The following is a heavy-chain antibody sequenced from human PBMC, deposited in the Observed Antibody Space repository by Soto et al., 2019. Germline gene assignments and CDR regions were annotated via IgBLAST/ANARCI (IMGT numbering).Heavy chain of an antibody. CDR3: ARTRTVAYYYGMDV. CDR1: GGSISTSTYY. D-gene: IGHD4-4*01. V-gene: IGHV4-39*01. CDR2: IYYSGNSGST. J-gene: IGHJ6*02. Sequence: KPSETLSLTCTVSGGSISTSTYYWVWIRQPPGKGLEWIGNIYYSGNSGSTYYNPSLKSRVTISVDTSKNQFSLKLSSVTAADTAVYYCARTRTVAYYYGMDVWGQGTTVTVSS.